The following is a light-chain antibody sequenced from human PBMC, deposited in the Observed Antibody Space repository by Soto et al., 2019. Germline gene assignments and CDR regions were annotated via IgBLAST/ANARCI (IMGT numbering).Light chain of an antibody. Sequence: QSALTQPPSASGSPGQSVTISCTGTYSDVGGSNYVSWYQQHPGKAPKLVIYEVIQRPSGVPDRFSGSRSGNTASLTVSRLQAEDGADSSCSSNLVATNVKIFGGGPKLP. CDR2: EVI. J-gene: IGLJ2*01. V-gene: IGLV2-8*01. CDR1: YSDVGGSNY. CDR3: SSNLVATNVKI.